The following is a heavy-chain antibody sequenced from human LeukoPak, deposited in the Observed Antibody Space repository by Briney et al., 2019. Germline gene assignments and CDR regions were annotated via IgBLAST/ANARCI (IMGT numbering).Heavy chain of an antibody. D-gene: IGHD1-1*01. V-gene: IGHV3-30*18. CDR1: GFTFSSYG. J-gene: IGHJ3*02. CDR2: ISYDGSNK. CDR3: AKDHDGSGAFDI. Sequence: GRSLRLSCAASGFTFSSYGMHWVRQAPGKGLEWVAVISYDGSNKYYADSVKGRFTISRDNSKNTLYLQMNSLRAEDTAVYYCAKDHDGSGAFDIWGQGTMVTVSS.